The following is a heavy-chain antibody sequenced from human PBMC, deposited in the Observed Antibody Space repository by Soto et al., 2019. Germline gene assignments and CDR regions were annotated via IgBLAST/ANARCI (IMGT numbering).Heavy chain of an antibody. CDR3: ARSFDYGYIHH. J-gene: IGHJ4*02. CDR1: GFTVNSDY. D-gene: IGHD3-10*01. V-gene: IGHV3-53*02. Sequence: EVQLVETGGGLTQPGGSLRLSCENSGFTVNSDYMSWVRQAPGKGLEWVSIIYAGGSTYYADSVRGRFTISSDNSRHTLYLQMNSLRVEDTAVYYCARSFDYGYIHHWGQGTLVTVS. CDR2: IYAGGST.